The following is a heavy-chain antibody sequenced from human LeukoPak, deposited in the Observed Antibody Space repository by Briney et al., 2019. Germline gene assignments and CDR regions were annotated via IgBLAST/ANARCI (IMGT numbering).Heavy chain of an antibody. CDR1: GFTFSNYW. V-gene: IGHV3-7*01. CDR2: IKQDGSEK. Sequence: PGGSLRLSCAASGFTFSNYWMHWVRQAPGRGLEWVANIKQDGSEKYYVDSVKGRFTISRDNAKNSLYLQMNSLRAEDTAVYYCARDGSYYYMDVWGKGTTVTVSS. D-gene: IGHD3-10*01. J-gene: IGHJ6*03. CDR3: ARDGSYYYMDV.